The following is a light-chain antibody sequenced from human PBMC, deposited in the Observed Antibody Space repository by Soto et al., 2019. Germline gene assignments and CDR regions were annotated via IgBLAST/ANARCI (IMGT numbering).Light chain of an antibody. J-gene: IGKJ4*01. Sequence: DIQMSQSPSSLSASVGDSVTIGCRASQNINTYLAWFQQKPGKAPKSLIYAATNLQGGVPSRFSGTGSGTEFSLTISSLQPEDVATYYCQQYERYPPSFGGGTKLDI. CDR3: QQYERYPPS. CDR1: QNINTY. CDR2: AAT. V-gene: IGKV1-16*01.